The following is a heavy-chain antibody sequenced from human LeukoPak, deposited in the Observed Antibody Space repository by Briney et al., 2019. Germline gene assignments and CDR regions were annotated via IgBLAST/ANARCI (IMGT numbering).Heavy chain of an antibody. J-gene: IGHJ4*02. Sequence: GGSLRLSCAASGFTFSRYWMTRVRQAPGMGLEWVANIKQDGSKKNYVDSVKGRFTISRDNAKNSLYLQMNSLRAEDTAVYYCATPLDYYDSSGYHQGGDWGQGTLVTVSS. CDR2: IKQDGSKK. CDR3: ATPLDYYDSSGYHQGGD. V-gene: IGHV3-7*03. CDR1: GFTFSRYW. D-gene: IGHD3-22*01.